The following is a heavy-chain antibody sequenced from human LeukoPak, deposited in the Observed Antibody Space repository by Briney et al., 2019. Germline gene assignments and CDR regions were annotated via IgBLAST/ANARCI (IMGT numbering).Heavy chain of an antibody. CDR2: IYTSGST. CDR1: GGSISSYY. D-gene: IGHD1-26*01. CDR3: ARDSSGSYYYYYYYYMDV. V-gene: IGHV4-4*09. Sequence: SETLSLTCTVSGGSISSYYWSWIRQPPGKGLEWIGYIYTSGSTNYNPSLKSRVTMSVDTSKNQFSLKLSSVTAADTAVYYCARDSSGSYYYYYYYYMDVWGKGTTVTVSS. J-gene: IGHJ6*03.